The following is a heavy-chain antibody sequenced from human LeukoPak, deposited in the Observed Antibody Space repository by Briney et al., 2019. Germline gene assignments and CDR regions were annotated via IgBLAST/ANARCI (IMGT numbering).Heavy chain of an antibody. V-gene: IGHV4-39*07. CDR2: IFYAGST. CDR1: GGSISSSSFY. D-gene: IGHD6-6*01. CDR3: ARAPPKYSSSSFYFDY. Sequence: SETLSLTCTVSGGSISSSSFYWGWIRQPPGKGLEWIGNIFYAGSTYYNPSLKSRVTMSVDTSKNRFSLKLSSVTAADTAVYYCARAPPKYSSSSFYFDYWGQGTLVTVSS. J-gene: IGHJ4*02.